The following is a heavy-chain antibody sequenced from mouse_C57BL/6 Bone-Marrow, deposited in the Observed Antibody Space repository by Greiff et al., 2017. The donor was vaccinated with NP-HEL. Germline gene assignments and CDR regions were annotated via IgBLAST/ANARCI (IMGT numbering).Heavy chain of an antibody. CDR1: GFTFTDDY. D-gene: IGHD1-1*01. Sequence: EVQLQESGAELVRPGASVKLSCTASGFTFTDDYMHWVKQSPEQGLEWIGLIDPENGDTEYASKFQGKATITADTSSNTAYMQLRRLTSEDTAVYYGTTWATTVVALYDIDDWGQGTSVTVSS. V-gene: IGHV14-4*01. J-gene: IGHJ4*01. CDR3: TTWATTVVALYDIDD. CDR2: IDPENGDT.